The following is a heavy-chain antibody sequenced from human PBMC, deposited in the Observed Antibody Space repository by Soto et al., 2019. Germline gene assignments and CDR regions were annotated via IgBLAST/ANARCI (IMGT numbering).Heavy chain of an antibody. CDR2: MNPNSGNT. CDR3: ARGGGCSSTSCDRWGS. J-gene: IGHJ5*02. D-gene: IGHD2-2*01. CDR1: GGTFSSYA. Sequence: GASVKVSCKASGGTFSSYAISWVRQATGQGLEWMGWMNPNSGNTGYAQKFQGRVTMTRNTSISTAYMEPSSLRSEDTAVYYCARGGGCSSTSCDRWGSWGQGTLVTVSS. V-gene: IGHV1-8*02.